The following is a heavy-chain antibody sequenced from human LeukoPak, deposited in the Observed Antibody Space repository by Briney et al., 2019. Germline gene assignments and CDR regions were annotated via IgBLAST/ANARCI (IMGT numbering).Heavy chain of an antibody. Sequence: PGGSLRLSCAASGFAFSSYAMSWVRQAPGKGLEWVSAISGSGGSTYYADSVKGRFAISRDNSKNTLYLQMNSLRAEDTAVYYCAKDSVGYDFWSGYRENDYWGQGTLVTVSS. CDR2: ISGSGGST. CDR1: GFAFSSYA. J-gene: IGHJ4*02. D-gene: IGHD3-3*01. CDR3: AKDSVGYDFWSGYRENDY. V-gene: IGHV3-23*01.